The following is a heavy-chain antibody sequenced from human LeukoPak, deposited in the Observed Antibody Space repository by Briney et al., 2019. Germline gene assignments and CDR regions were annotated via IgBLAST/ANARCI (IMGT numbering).Heavy chain of an antibody. J-gene: IGHJ4*02. Sequence: GGSLRLSCAASGFTFSTYAMSWVRQAPAKGLEWVSTISGGGFDTHYADSVKGRFTISRDNSGNTLSLYMDNLRAEDGALYYCAKSRWPTGMDNDCWGQGTLVTVSS. V-gene: IGHV3-23*01. CDR2: ISGGGFDT. CDR3: AKSRWPTGMDNDC. CDR1: GFTFSTYA. D-gene: IGHD5-18*01.